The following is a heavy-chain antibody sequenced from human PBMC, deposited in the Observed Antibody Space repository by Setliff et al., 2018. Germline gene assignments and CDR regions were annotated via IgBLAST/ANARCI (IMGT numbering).Heavy chain of an antibody. J-gene: IGHJ1*01. CDR1: GYTLTELS. CDR2: INPRGGTR. CDR3: ARDVVVNGPTMGIPGRGYFQH. D-gene: IGHD2-2*01. V-gene: IGHV1-46*01. Sequence: ASVKVSCKVSGYTLTELSMHWVRQAPGQGLEWMGIINPRGGTRTYAQKFQDRVTMTSDTSTGTAYMELSSLRSEDTAVYYCARDVVVNGPTMGIPGRGYFQHWGQGTLVTVST.